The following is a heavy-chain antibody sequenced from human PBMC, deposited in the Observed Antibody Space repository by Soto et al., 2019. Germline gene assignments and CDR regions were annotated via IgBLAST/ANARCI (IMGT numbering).Heavy chain of an antibody. Sequence: SGPTLVNPTQTLTLTCTFSGFTLGTTGLSVNWIRQAPGKALEWLAVIDWDGDRFYSASLKTRLSISKDTSKNEVVLTMTNMDPVDTATYFCARSQGGMLYNSYFDYWGQGTLVTVSS. CDR3: ARSQGGMLYNSYFDY. J-gene: IGHJ4*02. D-gene: IGHD2-8*01. CDR1: GFTLGTTGLS. V-gene: IGHV2-70*13. CDR2: IDWDGDR.